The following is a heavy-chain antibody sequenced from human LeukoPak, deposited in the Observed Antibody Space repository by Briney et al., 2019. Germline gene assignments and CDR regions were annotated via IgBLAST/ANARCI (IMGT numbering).Heavy chain of an antibody. D-gene: IGHD4-17*01. CDR2: IYTSGST. V-gene: IGHV4-61*02. J-gene: IGHJ6*03. Sequence: SQTLSLTCSVSGDSISSGSYFWTWIRQPAGKGLEWIGRIYTSGSTNYNPSLKSRVTMSVDTSKNQFSLKLSSVTAADTAVYYCAGDYGDHVSSGDYYYYYYMDVWGKGTTVTVSS. CDR3: AGDYGDHVSSGDYYYYYYMDV. CDR1: GDSISSGSYF.